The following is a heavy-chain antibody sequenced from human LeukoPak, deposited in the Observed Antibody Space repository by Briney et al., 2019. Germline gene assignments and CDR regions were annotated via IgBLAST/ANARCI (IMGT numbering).Heavy chain of an antibody. CDR2: ISGGGDIT. D-gene: IGHD3-22*01. V-gene: IGHV3-23*01. CDR1: GLTFSNNG. CDR3: AKTNGYYDY. J-gene: IGHJ4*02. Sequence: PGGSLRLSCAASGLTFSNNGMSWVRQSPGRGLEWVSGISGGGDITYYAESVKGRFTISRDNSKNTLFLQMNSLTAEDTAVYYCAKTNGYYDYWGQGTLVAVSS.